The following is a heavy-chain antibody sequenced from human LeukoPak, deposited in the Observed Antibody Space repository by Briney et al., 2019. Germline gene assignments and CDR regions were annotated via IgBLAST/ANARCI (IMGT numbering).Heavy chain of an antibody. CDR3: ATPVPHGSDPSLYYYYMDV. CDR2: FHPEDGET. Sequence: ASVKVSCKVSGYTVTELSMHWVRQSPGKGLEWMGGFHPEDGETIYAQKFQGRVTMTEDTSTDTAYMELSSLRAEDTAVYYCATPVPHGSDPSLYYYYMDVWGKGTTVTISS. V-gene: IGHV1-24*01. D-gene: IGHD3-10*01. CDR1: GYTVTELS. J-gene: IGHJ6*03.